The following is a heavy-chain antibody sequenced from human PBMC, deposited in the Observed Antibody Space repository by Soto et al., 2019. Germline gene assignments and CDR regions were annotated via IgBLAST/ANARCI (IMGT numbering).Heavy chain of an antibody. D-gene: IGHD6-13*01. CDR3: ARHPPGSPHYYYYYAMDV. J-gene: IGHJ6*02. CDR1: GYTFTGYY. Sequence: QVQLVQSGAEVKKPGTSVKVSCQASGYTFTGYYMHWVRQAPGQGLEWMGWINPKSVATNYAQRFQGRVTMTRDTSINTVDMELSRLTSDDTAVYYFARHPPGSPHYYYYYAMDVWGQGTTVTVSS. CDR2: INPKSVAT. V-gene: IGHV1-2*02.